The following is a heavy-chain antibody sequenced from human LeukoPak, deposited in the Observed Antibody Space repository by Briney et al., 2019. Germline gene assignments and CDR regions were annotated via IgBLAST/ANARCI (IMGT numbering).Heavy chain of an antibody. J-gene: IGHJ4*02. V-gene: IGHV3-30-3*01. D-gene: IGHD1-7*01. CDR1: GFTFSSYA. Sequence: GGSLRLSCAASGFTFSSYAMHWVRQAPGKGLEWVAFISYDGSNKYYADSVKGRFTISRDNSKNTLYLQMNSLRAEDTAVYYCARDASITGTTGYWGQGTLVTVSS. CDR2: ISYDGSNK. CDR3: ARDASITGTTGY.